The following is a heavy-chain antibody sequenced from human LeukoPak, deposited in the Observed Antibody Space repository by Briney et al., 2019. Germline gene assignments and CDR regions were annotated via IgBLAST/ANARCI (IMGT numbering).Heavy chain of an antibody. Sequence: GGSLRLSCAVSGLTFSSSWMDWVRQAPGKGLEWVASINPDGNKKYSADSVKGRFTISRDSAENSLYLQMNSLRVEDTAFYYCARDLAYSRLDYWGQGMLVTVSS. CDR1: GLTFSSSW. D-gene: IGHD5-18*01. J-gene: IGHJ4*02. CDR3: ARDLAYSRLDY. CDR2: INPDGNKK. V-gene: IGHV3-7*01.